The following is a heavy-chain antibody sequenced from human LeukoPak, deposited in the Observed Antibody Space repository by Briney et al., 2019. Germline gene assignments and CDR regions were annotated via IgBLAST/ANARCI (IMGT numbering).Heavy chain of an antibody. D-gene: IGHD5-24*01. CDR1: GFVFGDYA. CDR2: ISWNSVVK. J-gene: IGHJ4*02. Sequence: GGSLRLSCAASGFVFGDYAMHWVRQAPGKGLEWVSGISWNSVVKGYADSVKSRFTISRDNAKNSLYLQMNSLRAEDTALYYCAKVSLNNYYDYWGQGILVTVSS. V-gene: IGHV3-9*01. CDR3: AKVSLNNYYDY.